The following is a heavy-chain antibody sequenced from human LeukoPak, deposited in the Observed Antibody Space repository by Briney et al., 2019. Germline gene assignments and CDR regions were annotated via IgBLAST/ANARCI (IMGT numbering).Heavy chain of an antibody. CDR2: IYSGGST. Sequence: GGSLRLSCAASGFTVSSNYMSWVRQAPGKGLEWVSVIYSGGSTYYAGSVKGRFTISRDNSKNTLYLQMNSLRAEDPAVYYCARGVPPPLQQLSYWGQGTLVTVSS. CDR1: GFTVSSNY. D-gene: IGHD6-13*01. J-gene: IGHJ4*02. V-gene: IGHV3-66*01. CDR3: ARGVPPPLQQLSY.